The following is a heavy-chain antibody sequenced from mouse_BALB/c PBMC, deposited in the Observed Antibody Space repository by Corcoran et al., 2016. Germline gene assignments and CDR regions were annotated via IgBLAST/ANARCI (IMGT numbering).Heavy chain of an antibody. V-gene: IGHV1-26*01. CDR2: INPYNGAT. CDR3: ALVSSYYAMDY. Sequence: EVQLQQSGPELVKPGASVKISCKASGYSFTGCYMHWVKQSHVKSREWIGRINPYNGATSYNQNFKDKASLTVDKSSSTAYMELHSLTSEDSAVYYCALVSSYYAMDYWGQGTSVTVSS. CDR1: GYSFTGCY. J-gene: IGHJ4*01. D-gene: IGHD6-2*01.